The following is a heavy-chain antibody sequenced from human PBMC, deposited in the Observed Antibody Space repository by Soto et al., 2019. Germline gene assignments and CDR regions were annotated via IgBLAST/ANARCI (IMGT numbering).Heavy chain of an antibody. V-gene: IGHV3-21*01. CDR1: GFLFNSYG. D-gene: IGHD3-10*01. Sequence: EVQLVESGGGLAKPGGSLRLSCAASGFLFNSYGMNWVRLSPGRGLEWISSISSTSTYIEYADSVKGRFIISRDNAENSLLLQMNSLRAEDTAVYYCTRDRSPVMVFPDFDFWGQGALVTVSS. CDR2: ISSTSTYI. J-gene: IGHJ4*02. CDR3: TRDRSPVMVFPDFDF.